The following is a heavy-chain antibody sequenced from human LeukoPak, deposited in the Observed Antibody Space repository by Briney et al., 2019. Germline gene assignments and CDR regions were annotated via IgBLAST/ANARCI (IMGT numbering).Heavy chain of an antibody. CDR2: ISRSGSDT. V-gene: IGHV3-48*03. Sequence: GGSLRLSCAASGFTFSSYEINWVRQTPGKGLEWVSYISRSGSDTYYADSVKGRFTTSRDNDKNSLYLQMNSLRADDTAVYFCAREKTRYFEFWGQGTLVTVSS. CDR3: AREKTRYFEF. J-gene: IGHJ4*02. CDR1: GFTFSSYE.